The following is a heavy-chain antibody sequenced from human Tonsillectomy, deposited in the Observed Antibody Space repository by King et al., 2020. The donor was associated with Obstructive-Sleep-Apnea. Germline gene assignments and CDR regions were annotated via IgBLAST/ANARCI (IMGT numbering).Heavy chain of an antibody. Sequence: VQLVESGGGLVQPGGSLRLSCAASGFTVSSNYMSWVRQAPGKGLEWVSVIYSGGSTYYADSVKGRFTISRDNSKNTLYLQMNSLRAEDTAVYYCARDYDYGHGYFDLWGRGTLVTVSS. J-gene: IGHJ2*01. CDR2: IYSGGST. V-gene: IGHV3-66*01. D-gene: IGHD4/OR15-4a*01. CDR1: GFTVSSNY. CDR3: ARDYDYGHGYFDL.